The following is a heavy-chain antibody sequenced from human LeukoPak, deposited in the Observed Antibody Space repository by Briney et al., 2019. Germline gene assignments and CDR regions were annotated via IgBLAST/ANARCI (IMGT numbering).Heavy chain of an antibody. CDR2: TNPNSGGT. J-gene: IGHJ4*02. CDR1: GYTFTGYY. V-gene: IGHV1-2*04. CDR3: ARGNWNDPYYFDY. D-gene: IGHD1-20*01. Sequence: ASVKVSCEASGYTFTGYYMHWVRQAPGQGLEWMGWTNPNSGGTNYAQKFQGWVTMTRDTSISTAYMELSRLRSDDTAVYYCARGNWNDPYYFDYWGQGTLVTVSS.